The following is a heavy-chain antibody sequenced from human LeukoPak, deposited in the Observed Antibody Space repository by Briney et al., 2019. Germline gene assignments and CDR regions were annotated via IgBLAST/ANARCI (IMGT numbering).Heavy chain of an antibody. CDR3: ASLGRGGYYYYYMDV. Sequence: KPSETLSLTCTVSGGSISSYYWSWIRQPPGKGLEWIGYIYYSGSTNYNPSLKSRVTISVDTSKNQFSLKLSSVTAADTAVYYCASLGRGGYYYYYMDVWGKGTTVTVSS. J-gene: IGHJ6*03. CDR2: IYYSGST. D-gene: IGHD2-15*01. V-gene: IGHV4-59*01. CDR1: GGSISSYY.